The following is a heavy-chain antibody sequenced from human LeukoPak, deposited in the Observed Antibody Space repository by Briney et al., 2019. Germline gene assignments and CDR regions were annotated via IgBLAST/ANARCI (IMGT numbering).Heavy chain of an antibody. J-gene: IGHJ4*02. CDR2: LSYDGSNK. D-gene: IGHD2-2*02. CDR3: ARPPHSCSSTSCYSQY. CDR1: GFTFSNFG. Sequence: GGSLRLSCAASGFTFSNFGMPWVRQAQAGGRGGVAILSYDGSNKYYADSVKGRFTISRDNSKNTLYLQMNSLRAEDTAVYFCARPPHSCSSTSCYSQYWGQGTLVTVSP. V-gene: IGHV3-30*03.